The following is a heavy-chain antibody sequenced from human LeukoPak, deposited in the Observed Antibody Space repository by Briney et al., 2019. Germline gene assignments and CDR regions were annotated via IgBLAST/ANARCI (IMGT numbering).Heavy chain of an antibody. V-gene: IGHV3-30*02. CDR3: AKGPQSSGWQSFDS. J-gene: IGHJ4*02. Sequence: GGSLTLSCAASGLTFSSYAMHWVRQAPGKGLEWVTFITYDGTYKYSAGSVKGRFTISRDNSKNTLYLQMNSLRPEDSAVYYCAKGPQSSGWQSFDSWGQGTLVTVSS. CDR2: ITYDGTYK. D-gene: IGHD6-19*01. CDR1: GLTFSSYA.